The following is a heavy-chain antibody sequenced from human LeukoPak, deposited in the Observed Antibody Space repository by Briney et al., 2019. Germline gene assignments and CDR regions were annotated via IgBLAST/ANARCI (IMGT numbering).Heavy chain of an antibody. J-gene: IGHJ3*02. CDR1: GGSISSGGYY. D-gene: IGHD3-22*01. CDR2: IYYSGST. Sequence: SETLSLTCTVSGGSISSGGYYWSWIRQHPGKGLEWIGYIYYSGSTYYNPSLKSRVTISVDTSKNQFSLKLSSVTAADTAVYYCAREGPYYYDSSVGFVLSRAFDIWGQGTMVTVSS. CDR3: AREGPYYYDSSVGFVLSRAFDI. V-gene: IGHV4-31*03.